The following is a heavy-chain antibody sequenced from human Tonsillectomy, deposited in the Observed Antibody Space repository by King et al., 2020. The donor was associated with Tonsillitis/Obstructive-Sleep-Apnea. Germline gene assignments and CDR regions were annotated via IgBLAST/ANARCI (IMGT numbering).Heavy chain of an antibody. CDR3: ARDYYDRSGYYHGYFQH. J-gene: IGHJ1*01. V-gene: IGHV1-18*01. CDR1: GYTFTNYD. CDR2: SRPYNGDT. D-gene: IGHD3-22*01. Sequence: QLVQSGAEVKKPGASVKVSCKASGYTFTNYDITWVRQAPGQGLEWMGWSRPYNGDTNYAQKLQGRVTMTSDTSTNTAYMELRSLRSDDTAVYYCARDYYDRSGYYHGYFQHWGQGTLVTVSS.